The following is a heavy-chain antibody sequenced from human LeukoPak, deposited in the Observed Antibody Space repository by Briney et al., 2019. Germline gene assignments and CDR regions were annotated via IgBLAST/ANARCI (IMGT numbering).Heavy chain of an antibody. CDR2: IYYSGST. J-gene: IGHJ4*02. CDR3: ARHRRLSYFDY. CDR1: GGSISSSSYY. V-gene: IGHV4-39*01. D-gene: IGHD2/OR15-2a*01. Sequence: PSETLSLTCTVSGGSISSSSYYWGWIRQPPGKGLEWIGNIYYSGSTYYNPSLKSRVTTSVDTSKNQFSLKLSSVTAADTAVYFCARHRRLSYFDYWGQGTLVTVSS.